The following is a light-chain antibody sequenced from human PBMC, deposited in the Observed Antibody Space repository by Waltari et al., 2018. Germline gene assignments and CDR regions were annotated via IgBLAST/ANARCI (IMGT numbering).Light chain of an antibody. J-gene: IGKJ4*01. CDR1: QSLLHSYGYNY. CDR3: MQALQTPVT. V-gene: IGKV2-28*01. Sequence: DIVMTQSPLSLSVIPGESASITCRSSQSLLHSYGYNYLDWYFQKPGQAPRLLIYMGSNRAPGVPDRFSGSGSGSDFTLKISRVEADDVGVYFCMQALQTPVTFGGGTKVEIK. CDR2: MGS.